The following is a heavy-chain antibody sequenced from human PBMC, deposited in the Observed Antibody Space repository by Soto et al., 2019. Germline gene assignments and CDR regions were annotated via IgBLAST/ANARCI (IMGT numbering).Heavy chain of an antibody. Sequence: EAQLLESGGGLVQPGESLRLSCAASGFTFSSYGMGWVRQAPGKGLEWVSTVSGDGGKTYYANSVKGRFALSRDTSKNTLFLQTYGPRGEDTALYDCAKVRAAYAMDPFDYWGQGTLVTVSS. D-gene: IGHD2-2*01. CDR3: AKVRAAYAMDPFDY. CDR2: VSGDGGKT. V-gene: IGHV3-23*01. J-gene: IGHJ4*02. CDR1: GFTFSSYG.